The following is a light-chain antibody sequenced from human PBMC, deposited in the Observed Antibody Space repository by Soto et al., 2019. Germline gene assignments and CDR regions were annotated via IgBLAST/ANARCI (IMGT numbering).Light chain of an antibody. CDR3: EQYNNWPPYP. CDR1: QSVSSS. V-gene: IGKV3-15*01. Sequence: EIVMTHSPATLSVSPGERATLSCSASQSVSSSVAWYQKKPGQAPRLLIYGSSTRATGIPARFRGSGSGTQVTLTISSLQPEGFSLYYCEQYNNWPPYPVGRETKLEIK. J-gene: IGKJ2*01. CDR2: GSS.